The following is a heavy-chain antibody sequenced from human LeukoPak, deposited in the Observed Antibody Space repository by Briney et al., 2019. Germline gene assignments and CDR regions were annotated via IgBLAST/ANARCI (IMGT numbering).Heavy chain of an antibody. J-gene: IGHJ5*02. CDR3: ARGNCSSTSCYLWFDP. Sequence: GSSVKVSCKASGGTFSSYAISWVRQAPGQGLEWMGGIIPIFGTANYAQKCKGRVTITTDESTSTAYMELSRLRSEDTAVYYCARGNCSSTSCYLWFDPWGQGTLVTVSS. CDR1: GGTFSSYA. D-gene: IGHD2-2*01. V-gene: IGHV1-69*05. CDR2: IIPIFGTA.